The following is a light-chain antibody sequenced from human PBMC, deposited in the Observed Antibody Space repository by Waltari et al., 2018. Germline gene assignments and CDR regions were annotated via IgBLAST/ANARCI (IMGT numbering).Light chain of an antibody. CDR2: EVS. CDR1: SSDVGSYNL. Sequence: QSALTQPASVSGSPGQSITISCTGTSSDVGSYNLVSWYQQPPGKAPKLMIYEVSNRPSGVSNRFSGSKSDNTASLTISGLQAEDEADYYCSSYTSSSTLVFGGGTKLTVL. J-gene: IGLJ2*01. CDR3: SSYTSSSTLV. V-gene: IGLV2-14*02.